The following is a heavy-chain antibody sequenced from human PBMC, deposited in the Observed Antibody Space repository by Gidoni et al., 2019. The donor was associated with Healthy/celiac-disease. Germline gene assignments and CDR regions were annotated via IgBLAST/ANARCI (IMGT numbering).Heavy chain of an antibody. V-gene: IGHV1-46*03. J-gene: IGHJ5*02. Sequence: QVQMVQSGAEVKKPGASVKFYCNASGSTFTSYYMHWLRQAPGQGLEWMGISNPSDDSTSYAKKFQGRVTMTRDTSTSTVYMELSSLRSEDTAVYYCARAGRYSGSYGGFDPWGQGTLVTVSS. D-gene: IGHD1-26*01. CDR2: SNPSDDST. CDR1: GSTFTSYY. CDR3: ARAGRYSGSYGGFDP.